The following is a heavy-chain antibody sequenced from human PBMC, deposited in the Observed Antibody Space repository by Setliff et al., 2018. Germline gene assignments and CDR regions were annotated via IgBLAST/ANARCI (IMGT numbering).Heavy chain of an antibody. Sequence: PGGSLRLSCAASGFTFSPYAMIWVRQAPGTGLERVSTIYSDDRNTFYTDSVKGRFTIFRDSSKNTLYLQMTSLRAEDTAVYYCAKPQLELRWGFESWGQGTLVTRLL. V-gene: IGHV3-23*03. CDR2: IYSDDRNT. CDR1: GFTFSPYA. CDR3: AKPQLELRWGFES. J-gene: IGHJ4*02. D-gene: IGHD1-7*01.